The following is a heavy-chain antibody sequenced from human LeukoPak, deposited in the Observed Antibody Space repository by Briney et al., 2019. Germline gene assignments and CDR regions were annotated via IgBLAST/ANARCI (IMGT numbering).Heavy chain of an antibody. CDR3: AGHDWFDP. CDR2: IYTGGNT. J-gene: IGHJ5*02. CDR1: GFIFSSNY. Sequence: GGSLRLSCAASGFIFSSNYMSWVRQAPGKGLEWVSVIYTGGNTYYADFVKGRFIISRDNSKNTLHLQMNNLRVEDTAVYYCAGHDWFDPWGQGTLVTVSS. V-gene: IGHV3-53*01.